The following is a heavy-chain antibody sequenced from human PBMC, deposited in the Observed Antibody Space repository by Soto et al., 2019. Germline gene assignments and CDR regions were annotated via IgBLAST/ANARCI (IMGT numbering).Heavy chain of an antibody. J-gene: IGHJ6*02. V-gene: IGHV4-59*01. CDR2: IYYSGST. CDR1: GGSISSYY. CDR3: ARARGYSGYDYADYYYGMDV. Sequence: SETLSLTCTVSGGSISSYYWSWIRQPPGKGLEWIGYIYYSGSTNYNPSLKSRVTISVDTSKNQFSLKLSSVTAADTAVYYCARARGYSGYDYADYYYGMDVWGQGTTVTVSS. D-gene: IGHD5-12*01.